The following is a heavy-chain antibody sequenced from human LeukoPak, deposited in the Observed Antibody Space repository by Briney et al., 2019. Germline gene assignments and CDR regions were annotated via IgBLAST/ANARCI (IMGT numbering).Heavy chain of an antibody. D-gene: IGHD3-10*01. J-gene: IGHJ4*02. Sequence: SSETLSLTCAVYGGSFSGYYWSWIRQPPGKGLEWIGEINHSGSTNYNPSLKSRVTISVDKSKNQFSLKLSSVTAADTAVYYCASVWFGELSYYFDYWGQGTLVTVSS. CDR1: GGSFSGYY. CDR2: INHSGST. V-gene: IGHV4-34*01. CDR3: ASVWFGELSYYFDY.